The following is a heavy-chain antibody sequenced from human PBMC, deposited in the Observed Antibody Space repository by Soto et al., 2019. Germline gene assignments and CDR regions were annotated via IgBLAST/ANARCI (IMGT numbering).Heavy chain of an antibody. J-gene: IGHJ5*02. CDR2: INSDGSRI. V-gene: IGHV3-74*01. D-gene: IGHD1-26*01. CDR3: ARVATGSYNWFDP. Sequence: EVELVESGGGLVQPGGSLRLSCAASGFSFSTYWMHWVRQAPGKGLVWVSRINSDGSRINYGYSVKGRFTVSRDNAKNTVYLQMNSLRADDTAVYYCARVATGSYNWFDPWGQGTLVTVSS. CDR1: GFSFSTYW.